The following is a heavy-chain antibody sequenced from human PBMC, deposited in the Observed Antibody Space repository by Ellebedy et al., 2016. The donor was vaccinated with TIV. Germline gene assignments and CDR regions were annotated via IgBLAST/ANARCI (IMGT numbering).Heavy chain of an antibody. CDR2: FDPEDGET. J-gene: IGHJ5*02. CDR1: GYTLTELS. CDR3: YSSSSP. D-gene: IGHD6-6*01. V-gene: IGHV1-24*01. Sequence: ASVKVSCXASGYTLTELSMHWVRQAPGKGLEWMGGFDPEDGETIYAQKFQGRVTMTEDTSTDTAYMELSSLRSEDTAVPAKYSSSSPWGQGTLVTVSS.